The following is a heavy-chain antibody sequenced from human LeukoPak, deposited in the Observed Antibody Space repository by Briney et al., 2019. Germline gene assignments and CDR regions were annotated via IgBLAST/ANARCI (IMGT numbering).Heavy chain of an antibody. D-gene: IGHD3-3*01. V-gene: IGHV7-4-1*02. CDR3: ARSTGILRFLSGEYVGGGYNYMDV. CDR1: GYTFSSYA. J-gene: IGHJ6*03. CDR2: INTNTRNP. Sequence: ASVKVSCKAYGYTFSSYAMNWVRQAPGQGLEWMGCINTNTRNPTYAQGFTGRFVFSLDTSVNTAYLQISSLKAEDTAVYYCARSTGILRFLSGEYVGGGYNYMDVWGKGTTATVSS.